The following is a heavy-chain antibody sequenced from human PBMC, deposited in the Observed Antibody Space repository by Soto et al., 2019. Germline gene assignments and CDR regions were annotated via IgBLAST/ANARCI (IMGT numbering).Heavy chain of an antibody. CDR1: GYSFTSYW. J-gene: IGHJ3*02. Sequence: PGESLKISCKGSGYSFTSYWIGWVRQMPGKGLEWMGIIYPGDSDTRYSPSFQGQVTISADKSISTAYLQWSSLKASDTAMYYCASPSIVGATNTAFDIWGQGTMVPSPQ. CDR3: ASPSIVGATNTAFDI. D-gene: IGHD1-26*01. V-gene: IGHV5-51*01. CDR2: IYPGDSDT.